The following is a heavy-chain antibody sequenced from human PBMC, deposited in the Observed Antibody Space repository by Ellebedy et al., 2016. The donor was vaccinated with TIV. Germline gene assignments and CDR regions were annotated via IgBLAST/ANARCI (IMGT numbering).Heavy chain of an antibody. CDR3: ARAGPDLVELLMNGPSAFWYFDV. Sequence: AASVKVSCKASGYTFTDYLMNWVRQAPGQGLEWVGWINPNSGGPNYAQKFQGRVTMTRDTSISTAYVELSGLTSDDTAVYYCARAGPDLVELLMNGPSAFWYFDVWGRGTLLTVSS. J-gene: IGHJ2*01. CDR1: GYTFTDYL. D-gene: IGHD1-7*01. CDR2: INPNSGGP. V-gene: IGHV1-2*02.